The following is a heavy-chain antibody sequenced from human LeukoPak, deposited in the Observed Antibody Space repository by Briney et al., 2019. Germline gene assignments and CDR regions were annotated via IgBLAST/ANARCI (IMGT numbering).Heavy chain of an antibody. Sequence: ASVKVSCKVSGYTLTELSMHWVRQAPGKGLEWMGGFDPEDGETIYAQKFQGRVTMTEDTSTDTAYMELSSLRSEDTAVYYCATDLSSRWLQFAPDYWGQGTLVTVSS. J-gene: IGHJ4*02. CDR2: FDPEDGET. CDR3: ATDLSSRWLQFAPDY. CDR1: GYTLTELS. V-gene: IGHV1-24*01. D-gene: IGHD5-24*01.